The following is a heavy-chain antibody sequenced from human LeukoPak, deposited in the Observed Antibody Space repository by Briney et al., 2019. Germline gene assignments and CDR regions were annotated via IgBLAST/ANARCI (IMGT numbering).Heavy chain of an antibody. CDR2: IYYSGST. CDR3: ARVPAGIAVAGLMYNWFDP. J-gene: IGHJ5*02. Sequence: SETLSLTCTVSGGSISSYYWSWIRQPPGKGLEWIGYIYYSGSTNYNPSLKSRVTISVDTSKNQFSLKLSSVTAADTAVYYCARVPAGIAVAGLMYNWFDPWGQGTLVTVSS. CDR1: GGSISSYY. D-gene: IGHD6-19*01. V-gene: IGHV4-59*01.